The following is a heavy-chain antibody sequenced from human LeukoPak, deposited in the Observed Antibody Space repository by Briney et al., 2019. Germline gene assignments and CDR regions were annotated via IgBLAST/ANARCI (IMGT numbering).Heavy chain of an antibody. Sequence: PSETLSLTCGVSGYSISSGYYWGWIRQSPGKGLEWIGTIFHSGSIYYNPSLKSRLTLSVDTSKSQFSLKLNSATAADTAVYYCVRMGVSYYYDSSTYYPVAFDVWGQGTVVTVSS. J-gene: IGHJ3*01. V-gene: IGHV4-38-2*01. CDR3: VRMGVSYYYDSSTYYPVAFDV. CDR1: GYSISSGYY. D-gene: IGHD3-22*01. CDR2: IFHSGSI.